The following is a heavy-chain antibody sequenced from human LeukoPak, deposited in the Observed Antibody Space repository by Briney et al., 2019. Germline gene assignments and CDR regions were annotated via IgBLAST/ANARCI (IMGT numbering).Heavy chain of an antibody. D-gene: IGHD6-19*01. V-gene: IGHV3-48*02. J-gene: IGHJ3*02. CDR1: GFTFSSYS. CDR3: ARAERSSGGYEPAFDI. Sequence: GGSLRLSCAASGFTFSSYSMNWVRQAPGKGLEWVSYISSSSSTIYYADSVKGRFTISRDNAKNSLYLQMNSLRDEDTAVYYCARAERSSGGYEPAFDIWGQGTMVTVSS. CDR2: ISSSSSTI.